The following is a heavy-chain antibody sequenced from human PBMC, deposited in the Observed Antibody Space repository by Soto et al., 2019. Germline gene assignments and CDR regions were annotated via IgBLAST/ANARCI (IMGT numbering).Heavy chain of an antibody. CDR2: IYHTGST. CDR1: GGSISSSDSY. V-gene: IGHV4-31*03. CDR3: ARGRHFSISTGRNWFDP. J-gene: IGHJ5*02. Sequence: QVQLQESGPGLVKPSQTLSLTCSVSGGSISSSDSYWSWIRQHPGKGLEWFGYIYHTGSTYYNPSLKSRFTMSVDTSKNQFARQLTSVTAADTAVYFCARGRHFSISTGRNWFDPWGQGTLVTVSS. D-gene: IGHD3-9*01.